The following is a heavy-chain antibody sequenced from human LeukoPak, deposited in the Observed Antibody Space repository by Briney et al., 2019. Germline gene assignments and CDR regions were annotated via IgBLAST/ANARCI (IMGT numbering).Heavy chain of an antibody. V-gene: IGHV3-7*01. CDR1: GFTFSDYY. Sequence: GGSLRLSCAASGFTFSDYYMSWVRQAPGKGLEWVANIKQDGSEKYYVDSVKGRFTISRDNAKNSLYLQMNSLRAEDTAVYYCARRPGYTTTYRSSNYYYYMDVWGKGTTVTVSS. CDR2: IKQDGSEK. D-gene: IGHD5-24*01. CDR3: ARRPGYTTTYRSSNYYYYMDV. J-gene: IGHJ6*03.